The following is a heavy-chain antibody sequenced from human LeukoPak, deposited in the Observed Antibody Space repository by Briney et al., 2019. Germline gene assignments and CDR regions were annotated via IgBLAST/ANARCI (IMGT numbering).Heavy chain of an antibody. D-gene: IGHD3-9*01. CDR3: AKDQGGYDILTGYIYYGMDV. V-gene: IGHV3-23*01. CDR1: GFTFSSYA. J-gene: IGHJ6*02. CDR2: ISGSGGST. Sequence: GGSLRLSCAASGFTFSSYAMSWVRQAPGKGLEWVSAISGSGGSTYYADSVKGRFTISRDNSKNRLYLQMNSLRAEDTAVYYCAKDQGGYDILTGYIYYGMDVWGQGTTVTVSS.